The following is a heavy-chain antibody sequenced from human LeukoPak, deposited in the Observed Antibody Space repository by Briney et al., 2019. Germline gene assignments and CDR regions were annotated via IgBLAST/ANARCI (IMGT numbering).Heavy chain of an antibody. V-gene: IGHV1-69*13. CDR1: GGTFSSYA. CDR3: AGVVVYYYGMDV. D-gene: IGHD3-16*01. Sequence: SVKVSCKASGGTFSSYAISWVRQAPGQGLEWMGGIIPIFGTANYAQKFQGRVTITADESTSTAYMELSSLRSEDTAVYYCAGVVVYYYGMDVWGQGTTVTVSS. J-gene: IGHJ6*02. CDR2: IIPIFGTA.